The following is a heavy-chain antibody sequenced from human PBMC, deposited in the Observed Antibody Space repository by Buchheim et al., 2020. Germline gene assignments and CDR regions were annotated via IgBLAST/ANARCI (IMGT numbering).Heavy chain of an antibody. CDR1: GGSISSYY. V-gene: IGHV4-59*08. CDR2: IYYSGST. D-gene: IGHD6-19*01. Sequence: QVQLQELGPGLVKPSETLSLTCTVSGGSISSYYWSWIRQPPGKGLEWIGYIYYSGSTNYNPSLKSRVTISVDTSKNQFSLKLSSVTAADTAVYYCARSYSSGWYHWFDPWGQGTL. CDR3: ARSYSSGWYHWFDP. J-gene: IGHJ5*02.